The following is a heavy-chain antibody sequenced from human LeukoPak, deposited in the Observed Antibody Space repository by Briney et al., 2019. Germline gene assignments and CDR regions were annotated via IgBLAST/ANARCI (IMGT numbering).Heavy chain of an antibody. J-gene: IGHJ3*02. CDR1: GYTLTELS. CDR2: FDPEDGET. D-gene: IGHD6-6*01. Sequence: ASVKVSCKVSGYTLTELSMHWVRQALGKGLEWMGGFDPEDGETIYAQKFQGRVTMTEDTSTDTAYMELSSLRSEDTAVYYCATPSSIAAPRSAFDIWGQGTMVTVSS. V-gene: IGHV1-24*01. CDR3: ATPSSIAAPRSAFDI.